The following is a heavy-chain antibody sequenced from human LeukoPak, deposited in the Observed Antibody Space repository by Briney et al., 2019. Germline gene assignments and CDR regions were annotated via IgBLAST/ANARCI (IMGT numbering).Heavy chain of an antibody. CDR1: GFTLTIYW. CDR2: TKQDGSEK. D-gene: IGHD2-2*01. CDR3: ARDCSSTSCYRGRFDR. V-gene: IGHV3-7*01. J-gene: IGHJ5*02. Sequence: RGSLRLSCAASGFTLTIYWTSWVSQTPRKRLWSVSNTKQDGSEKYYVDSVKGRLTTSRDNAKNSLYLQMNSLRAEDTAVYYCARDCSSTSCYRGRFDRWGEGTMVSVSS.